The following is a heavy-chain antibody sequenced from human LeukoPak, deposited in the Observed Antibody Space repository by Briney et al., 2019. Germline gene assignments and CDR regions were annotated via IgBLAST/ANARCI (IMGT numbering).Heavy chain of an antibody. V-gene: IGHV1-18*01. D-gene: IGHD3-10*01. CDR3: ARGRFYTSGSYYNRLDY. J-gene: IGHJ4*02. CDR1: GYTFSNYG. CDR2: ISSYNDNT. Sequence: ASVKVSCKASGYTFSNYGISWVRQAPGQGLEWMGWISSYNDNTNYAQKLQGRVTMTTDTSTSTAYMELRSLRSDDTAIYYCARGRFYTSGSYYNRLDYWGQGTLVTVSS.